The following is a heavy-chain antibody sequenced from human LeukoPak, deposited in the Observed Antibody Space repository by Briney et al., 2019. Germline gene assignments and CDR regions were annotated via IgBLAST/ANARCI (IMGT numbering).Heavy chain of an antibody. Sequence: GASVKVSCKASGFTFTSSAVQWVRQARGQRLEWIGWIVVGSGNTNYAQKFQERVTITRDMSTSTAYMELSSPRSEDTAVYYCAAGEYYYDSSGYLYWGQGTLVTVSS. V-gene: IGHV1-58*01. J-gene: IGHJ4*02. CDR2: IVVGSGNT. CDR1: GFTFTSSA. D-gene: IGHD3-22*01. CDR3: AAGEYYYDSSGYLY.